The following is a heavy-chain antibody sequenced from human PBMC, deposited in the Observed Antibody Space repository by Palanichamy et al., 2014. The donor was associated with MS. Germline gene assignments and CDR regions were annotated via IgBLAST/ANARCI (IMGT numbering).Heavy chain of an antibody. CDR1: GFTFNNYW. V-gene: IGHV3-7*03. CDR2: IKQDGSEK. J-gene: IGHJ6*02. CDR3: TRDRGAVIGRYYYYGMDV. D-gene: IGHD6-19*01. Sequence: EMQLVESGGGRWSSLGGPVRLSCEASGFTFNNYWMNWVRQAPGKGLEWVANIKQDGSEKRYVDSVKGRFTISRDNAKYSLYLQMSDLRAEDTAVYYCTRDRGAVIGRYYYYGMDVWGQGTTVTVSS.